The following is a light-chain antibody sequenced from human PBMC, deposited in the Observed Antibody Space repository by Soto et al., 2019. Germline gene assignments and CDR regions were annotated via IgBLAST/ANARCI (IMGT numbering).Light chain of an antibody. Sequence: DIQMTQSPSTLSASVGDRVSITCRASQAISDWLAWYQQKPGQVPELLIFDVSTLESGVPSRFSGSRSVTEFTLTISSLQPDDFATYFCQQYHTYSTFGQGTKVEV. V-gene: IGKV1-5*01. J-gene: IGKJ1*01. CDR2: DVS. CDR3: QQYHTYST. CDR1: QAISDW.